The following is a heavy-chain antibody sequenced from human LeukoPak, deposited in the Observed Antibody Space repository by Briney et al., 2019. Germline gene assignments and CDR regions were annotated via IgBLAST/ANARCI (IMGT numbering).Heavy chain of an antibody. J-gene: IGHJ4*02. CDR2: ISSDGRIT. CDR3: ARAETTGIQVWLPVHN. D-gene: IGHD5-18*01. V-gene: IGHV3-64*01. CDR1: GYTFSSYA. Sequence: GGSLRLSCEGSGYTFSSYAMHWVRQAPGKGLEYVAAISSDGRITYYANFVKGRFTISRDNSKNTLYLQMGSLRTEDTASYYCARAETTGIQVWLPVHNWGQGTLVTVSS.